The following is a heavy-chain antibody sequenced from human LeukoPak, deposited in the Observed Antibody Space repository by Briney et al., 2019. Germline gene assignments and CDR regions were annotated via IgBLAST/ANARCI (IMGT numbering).Heavy chain of an antibody. V-gene: IGHV3-21*01. CDR3: ARDILGSRYSFDY. CDR2: ITSGSSYI. J-gene: IGHJ4*02. D-gene: IGHD2-2*01. Sequence: PGGSLRLSCAASGFTFSSYSMNWVRQAPGKGLEWVSSITSGSSYIYYADSVKDRFTISRDNAKNSLYLQMNSLRAEDTAVYYCARDILGSRYSFDYWGQGTLVTVSS. CDR1: GFTFSSYS.